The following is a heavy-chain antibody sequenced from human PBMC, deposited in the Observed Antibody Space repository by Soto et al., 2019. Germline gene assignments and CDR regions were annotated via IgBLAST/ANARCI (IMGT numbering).Heavy chain of an antibody. D-gene: IGHD2-2*01. V-gene: IGHV3-9*01. Sequence: EVHLAESGGGLVQPGMSLSRSCTASGFTFENYALHRLRQAPGTGMERVSGINWYSDRIAYLDSVRGRFSIPRDNGKNCLFLQTETLRVEDPAMYCSANGPLKVVVPAVLRSWGEGPLVTV. CDR2: INWYSDRI. CDR3: ANGPLKVVVPAVLRS. CDR1: GFTFENYA. J-gene: IGHJ5*02.